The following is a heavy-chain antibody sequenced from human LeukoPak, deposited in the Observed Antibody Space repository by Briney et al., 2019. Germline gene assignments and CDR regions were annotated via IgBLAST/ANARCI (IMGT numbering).Heavy chain of an antibody. V-gene: IGHV3-23*01. J-gene: IGHJ6*02. CDR1: GFTFSTYA. CDR3: AKTDNYYAMDV. CDR2: ISGSGGRT. Sequence: GGSLRLSCAASGFTFSTYAMSWVRQAPGKGLEWVSVISGSGGRTYYADSVKGRFTISRDKAKNTLYLQMGSLRGEDTAVYYCAKTDNYYAMDVWGQGTTVTVSS.